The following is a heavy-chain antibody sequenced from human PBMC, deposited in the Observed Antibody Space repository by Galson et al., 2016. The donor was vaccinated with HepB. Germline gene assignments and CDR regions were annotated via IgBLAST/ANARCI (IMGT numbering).Heavy chain of an antibody. J-gene: IGHJ6*02. CDR3: ARGLLYFDWYQLEGYGMDV. CDR1: GFTFSSYS. D-gene: IGHD3-9*01. V-gene: IGHV3-48*02. CDR2: LSTSSSTI. Sequence: SLRPSCAASGFTFSSYSMNWVRQAPGKGLEWVSFLSTSSSTIYYSDSVKGRFTVSRDNGKNSLYLQMNSLRDEDTAVYYCARGLLYFDWYQLEGYGMDVWGQGTTVTVSS.